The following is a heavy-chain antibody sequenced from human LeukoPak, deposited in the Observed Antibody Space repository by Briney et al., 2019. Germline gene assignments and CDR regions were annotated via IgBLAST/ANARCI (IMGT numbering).Heavy chain of an antibody. J-gene: IGHJ4*02. D-gene: IGHD3-9*01. CDR1: GYTFTSYG. CDR2: ISAYNGNT. V-gene: IGHV1-18*01. CDR3: ARWEVPYYDILTGYGAWDY. Sequence: ASVKVSCKASGYTFTSYGISWVRQAPGQGLEWMGWISAYNGNTNYAQKLQGRVTMTTDTSTRTAYMELRSLRSDDTAVYYCARWEVPYYDILTGYGAWDYWGQGTLVTVSS.